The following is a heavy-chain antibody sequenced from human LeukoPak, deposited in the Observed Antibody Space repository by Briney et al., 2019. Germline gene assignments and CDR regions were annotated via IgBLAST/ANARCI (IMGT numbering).Heavy chain of an antibody. CDR2: MNPNSGNT. D-gene: IGHD3-3*01. CDR1: GYTFTSYD. Sequence: ASVKVSCKASGYTFTSYDINWVRQATGQGLEWMGWMNPNSGNTGYAQKFQGRVTITRNTSISTAYMELSSLRSEDTAVYYCARGISYDFWSGYYRYYFDYWGQGTLVTVSS. CDR3: ARGISYDFWSGYYRYYFDY. V-gene: IGHV1-8*03. J-gene: IGHJ4*02.